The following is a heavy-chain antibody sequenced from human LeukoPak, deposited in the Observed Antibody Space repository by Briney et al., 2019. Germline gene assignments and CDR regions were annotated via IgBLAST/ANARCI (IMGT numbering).Heavy chain of an antibody. J-gene: IGHJ4*02. CDR3: ARESGAFSPSGF. D-gene: IGHD1-26*01. CDR1: GGSILTTNW. CDR2: VHLSGTS. Sequence: QPSETLSLTCAVSGGSILTTNWWSWVRQPPGKGLEWIGEVHLSGTSNYNPSLKSRVSMSIDKSKNQLSLKLTSVTAADTAMYYCARESGAFSPSGFWGQGTLVTVSS. V-gene: IGHV4-4*02.